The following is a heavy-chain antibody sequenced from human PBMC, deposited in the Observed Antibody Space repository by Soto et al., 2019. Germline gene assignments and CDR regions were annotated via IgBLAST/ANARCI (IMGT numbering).Heavy chain of an antibody. CDR1: GGTFSSCA. CDR2: IIPIFGTA. J-gene: IGHJ3*02. CDR3: ARDLRYXILTGFVTTGSNDAFDI. V-gene: IGHV1-69*13. D-gene: IGHD3-9*01. Sequence: ASVKVSCKASGGTFSSCAISWVRQAPGQGLEWMGGIIPIFGTANYAQKFQGRVTITADESTSTAYMELSSLRSEDTAVYYCARDLRYXILTGFVTTGSNDAFDIWGQGTMVTVSS.